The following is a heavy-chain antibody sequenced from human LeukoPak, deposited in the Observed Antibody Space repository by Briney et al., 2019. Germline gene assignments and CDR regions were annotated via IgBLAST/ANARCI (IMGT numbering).Heavy chain of an antibody. CDR3: ARLGTGDFWSGYYPFLTGYGMDV. Sequence: SETLSLTCTVSGGSISSYCWSWIRQPPGKGLEWIGYIYYSGSTNYNPSLKSRVTISVDTSKNQFSLKLSSVTAADTAVYYCARLGTGDFWSGYYPFLTGYGMDVWGQGTTVTVSS. D-gene: IGHD3-3*01. CDR2: IYYSGST. J-gene: IGHJ6*02. CDR1: GGSISSYC. V-gene: IGHV4-59*08.